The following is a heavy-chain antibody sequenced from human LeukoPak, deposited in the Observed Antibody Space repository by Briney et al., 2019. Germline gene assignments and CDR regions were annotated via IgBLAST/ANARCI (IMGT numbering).Heavy chain of an antibody. CDR2: ISGSGGST. CDR3: AKDLGYCSGGSCFIDYFDY. CDR1: GFTFSSYA. V-gene: IGHV3-23*01. J-gene: IGHJ4*02. Sequence: QPGGSLRLSCAASGFTFSSYAMSWVRQAPGKGLEWVSAISGSGGSTCYADSVKGRFTISRDNSKNTLYLQMNSLRAEDTAVYYCAKDLGYCSGGSCFIDYFDYWGQGTLVTVSS. D-gene: IGHD2-15*01.